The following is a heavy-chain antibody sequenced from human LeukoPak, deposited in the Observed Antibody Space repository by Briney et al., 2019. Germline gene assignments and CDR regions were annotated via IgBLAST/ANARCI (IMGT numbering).Heavy chain of an antibody. CDR1: GFTFSRNG. CDR3: ARDLSGGYSIDY. D-gene: IGHD1-26*01. V-gene: IGHV3-30-3*01. CDR2: VSHDGSDK. Sequence: GKSLRLSCAASGFTFSRNGMRWVRQAPGKGLEWVADVSHDGSDKDYADSVKGRFTISRDNSNNTVYLQTNSLRPEDTAMYYCARDLSGGYSIDYWGQGALVIVSS. J-gene: IGHJ4*02.